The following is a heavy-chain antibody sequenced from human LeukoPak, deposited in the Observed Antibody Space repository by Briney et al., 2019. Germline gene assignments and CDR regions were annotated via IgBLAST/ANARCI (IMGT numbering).Heavy chain of an antibody. V-gene: IGHV1-69*04. Sequence: SVQVSCKASGGTLSSYAISWVRQAPGQGLEWMGTIVPILGIANYAQKFQGRVTITADRSTSTAYMELSSLRSEDTAVYYCARDGFYGSGSYYRKPQWDYWGQGTLVTVSS. J-gene: IGHJ4*02. CDR1: GGTLSSYA. CDR2: IVPILGIA. CDR3: ARDGFYGSGSYYRKPQWDY. D-gene: IGHD3-10*01.